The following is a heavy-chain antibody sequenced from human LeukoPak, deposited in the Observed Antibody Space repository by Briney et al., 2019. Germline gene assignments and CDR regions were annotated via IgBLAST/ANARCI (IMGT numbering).Heavy chain of an antibody. CDR3: ASALYSAYDSPLI. D-gene: IGHD5-12*01. CDR2: MYYSGST. CDR1: GGSISSSIYD. J-gene: IGHJ4*02. V-gene: IGHV4-39*07. Sequence: PSETLSLTCTVSGGSISSSIYDWGWIRQPPGKGLEWIGSMYYSGSTYYNPSLKSRVTISVDTSKSQFSLRLSSVTAADTAVYYCASALYSAYDSPLIWGQGTLVTVSS.